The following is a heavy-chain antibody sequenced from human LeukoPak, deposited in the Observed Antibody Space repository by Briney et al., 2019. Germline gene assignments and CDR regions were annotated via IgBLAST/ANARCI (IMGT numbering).Heavy chain of an antibody. J-gene: IGHJ5*02. CDR3: ARLDPVGATIWFDP. D-gene: IGHD1-26*01. Sequence: PGGSLRLSCAASGFTFSSYSMNWVRQAPGKGLEWVSSISSSSSYIYYADSVKGRFTISRDNAKNSLYLQMNSLRAEDTAVYYCARLDPVGATIWFDPWGQGTLVTVSS. CDR1: GFTFSSYS. V-gene: IGHV3-21*01. CDR2: ISSSSSYI.